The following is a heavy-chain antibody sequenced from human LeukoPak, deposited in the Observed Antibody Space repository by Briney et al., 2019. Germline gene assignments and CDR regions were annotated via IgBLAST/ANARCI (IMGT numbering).Heavy chain of an antibody. Sequence: PGGSLRLSCAASGFTFSSHGMSWVRQAPGKGLEWVSTISGSGDNTYYADSVKGRFTISRDNSKNTLYLQMNSLRAEDTAVYYCARDYYGSGSHGGFDPWGQGTLVTVSS. CDR1: GFTFSSHG. CDR2: ISGSGDNT. J-gene: IGHJ5*02. V-gene: IGHV3-23*01. CDR3: ARDYYGSGSHGGFDP. D-gene: IGHD3-10*01.